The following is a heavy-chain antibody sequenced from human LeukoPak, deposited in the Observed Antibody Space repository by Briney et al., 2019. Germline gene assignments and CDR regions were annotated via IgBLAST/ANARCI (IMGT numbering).Heavy chain of an antibody. J-gene: IGHJ5*02. CDR3: ARVSLSYCGGDCYGPHNWFDP. CDR1: GGSISSGSYY. CDR2: IYTSGST. V-gene: IGHV4-61*02. Sequence: SETLSLTCTVSGGSISSGSYYWSWIRQPAGKGLEWIGRIYTSGSTNYNPSLKSRVTISVDTSKNQFSLKLSSVTAADTAVYYCARVSLSYCGGDCYGPHNWFDPWGQGTLVTVSS. D-gene: IGHD2-21*02.